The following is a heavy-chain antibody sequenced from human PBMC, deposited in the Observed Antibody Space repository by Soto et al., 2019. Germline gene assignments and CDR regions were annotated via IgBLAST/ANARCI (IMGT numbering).Heavy chain of an antibody. CDR2: ISYDGSNK. CDR1: GFTFSSYA. Sequence: PGGSLRLSCAASGFTFSSYAMHWVRQAPGKGLEWVAVISYDGSNKYYADSVKGRFTISRDNSKNTLYLQMNSLRAEDTAVYYCARVSSSWYGDYWGQGTLVTVSS. J-gene: IGHJ4*02. CDR3: ARVSSSWYGDY. V-gene: IGHV3-30-3*01. D-gene: IGHD6-13*01.